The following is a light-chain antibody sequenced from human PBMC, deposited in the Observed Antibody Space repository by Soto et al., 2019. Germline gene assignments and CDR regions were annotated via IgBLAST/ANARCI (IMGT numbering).Light chain of an antibody. Sequence: QSALTQPPSASGSLGQSVTISCTGTSSDVGGYNYVSWNQHHPCKAPKLMIYEVTKRPSGVPDRFSGSKSGNTASLTVSGLQAEDEADYYCSSFAGGGNPVLFGGGTKLTVL. V-gene: IGLV2-8*01. CDR1: SSDVGGYNY. CDR3: SSFAGGGNPVL. J-gene: IGLJ2*01. CDR2: EVT.